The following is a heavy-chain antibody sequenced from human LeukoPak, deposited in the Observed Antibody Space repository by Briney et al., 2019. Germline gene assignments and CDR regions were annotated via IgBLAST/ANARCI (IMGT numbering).Heavy chain of an antibody. Sequence: SETLSLTCAVYGGSFSGYYWSWIRQPPGKGLEWIGEINHSGSTNYNPSLKSRVTISVDTSKNQFSLKLSSVTAADTAVYYCARSTTGTTGPRPFDYWGQGTLVTVSS. V-gene: IGHV4-34*01. CDR2: INHSGST. J-gene: IGHJ4*02. CDR1: GGSFSGYY. CDR3: ARSTTGTTGPRPFDY. D-gene: IGHD1-1*01.